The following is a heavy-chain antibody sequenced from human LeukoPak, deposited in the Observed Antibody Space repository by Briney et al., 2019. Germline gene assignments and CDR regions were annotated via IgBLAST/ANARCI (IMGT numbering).Heavy chain of an antibody. Sequence: SETVSLTCTVSGGSISRYYWSWLRQPPARGLEWIGYIFYTGSTNYNPSLKSRVTISVDTSKNQFSLKVSSVTAADTAVYYCARDVGFDWGQGTLVTVSS. CDR3: ARDVGFD. CDR2: IFYTGST. D-gene: IGHD6-25*01. V-gene: IGHV4-59*01. CDR1: GGSISRYY. J-gene: IGHJ4*02.